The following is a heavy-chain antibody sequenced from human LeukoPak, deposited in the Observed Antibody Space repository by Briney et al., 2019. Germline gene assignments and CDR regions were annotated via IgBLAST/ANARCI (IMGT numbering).Heavy chain of an antibody. CDR1: GFTFSHYG. D-gene: IGHD4-11*01. V-gene: IGHV3-33*06. CDR2: IWNDGTDK. J-gene: IGHJ4*02. CDR3: AKDAQRGFDFSNSLES. Sequence: PGRSLRLSCATSGFTFSHYGMHWVRQAPGKGLEWVAVIWNDGTDKYYGGSVKGRFTISRDNSKNIVYLQMNSLRVEDTAVYYCAKDAQRGFDFSNSLESWGQGTLVTVAS.